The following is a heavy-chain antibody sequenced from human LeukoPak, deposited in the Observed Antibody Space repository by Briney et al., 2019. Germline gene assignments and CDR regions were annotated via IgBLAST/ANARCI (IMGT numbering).Heavy chain of an antibody. Sequence: GTLRLSCAASGFTFSNYGMDWIRQPPGKGLEWIGYIYYSGSTNYNPSLKSRVTISVDTSKNQFSLKLSSVTAADTAVYYCARVEGTMVRGVRIFDYWGQGTLVTVSS. CDR2: IYYSGST. D-gene: IGHD3-10*01. CDR3: ARVEGTMVRGVRIFDY. V-gene: IGHV4-59*01. J-gene: IGHJ4*02. CDR1: GFTFSNYG.